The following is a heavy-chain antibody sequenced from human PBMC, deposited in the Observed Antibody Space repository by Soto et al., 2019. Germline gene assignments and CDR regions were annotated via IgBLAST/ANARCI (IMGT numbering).Heavy chain of an antibody. V-gene: IGHV2-5*01. Sequence: QITLKESGPTLVKPTQTLTLTCTFSGFSLSTSGVGVGWIRQPPGKALEWLALIYWNDDKRYSPSLKSRLTITKDTSKNQVVLTMTNMDPVDTATYYCAHSPQWQQLEYFDLWGHGTLVTVSS. CDR2: IYWNDDK. CDR1: GFSLSTSGVG. J-gene: IGHJ2*01. CDR3: AHSPQWQQLEYFDL. D-gene: IGHD6-13*01.